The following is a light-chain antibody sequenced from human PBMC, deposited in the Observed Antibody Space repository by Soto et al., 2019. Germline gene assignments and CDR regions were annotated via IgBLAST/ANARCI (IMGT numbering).Light chain of an antibody. V-gene: IGKV3-11*01. Sequence: EIVLTHSPSALSLSPVDRATLSFRASQSVSSYLAWYQQKPGQAPRLLIYDASNRATGIPARFSGSGSGTDFTLTISSLEPGDFAVYYCQQSGNWPLVNFGGGTKVDIK. CDR1: QSVSSY. CDR3: QQSGNWPLVN. J-gene: IGKJ4*01. CDR2: DAS.